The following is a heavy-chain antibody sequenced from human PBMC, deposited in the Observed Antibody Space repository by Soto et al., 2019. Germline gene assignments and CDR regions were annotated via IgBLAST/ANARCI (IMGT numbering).Heavy chain of an antibody. Sequence: ASVKVSCKASGYTFTGYYMHWVRQAPGQGLEWMGWINPNSGGTNCAQKFQGWVTMTRDTSISTAYMELSRLRSDDTAVYYCARERGYYGSGSYSYYYYGMDVWGQGTTVTVSS. CDR2: INPNSGGT. D-gene: IGHD3-10*01. CDR3: ARERGYYGSGSYSYYYYGMDV. CDR1: GYTFTGYY. V-gene: IGHV1-2*04. J-gene: IGHJ6*02.